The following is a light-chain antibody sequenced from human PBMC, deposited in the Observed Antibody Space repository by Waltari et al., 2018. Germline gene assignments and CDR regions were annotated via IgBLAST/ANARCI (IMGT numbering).Light chain of an antibody. CDR1: QSISSW. CDR2: KAS. CDR3: QHYDSYSAT. V-gene: IGKV1-5*03. J-gene: IGKJ4*02. Sequence: DIQMTQSPSTLSASVGDRVTITCRASQSISSWLAWYQQKPGKAPTLLIYKASNLESGVPSRFSGSGSGTDFTLTINSLQPDDFATYYCQHYDSYSATFGRGTKVEIK.